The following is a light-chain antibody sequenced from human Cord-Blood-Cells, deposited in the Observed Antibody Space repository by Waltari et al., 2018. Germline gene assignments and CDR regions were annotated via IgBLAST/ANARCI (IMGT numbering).Light chain of an antibody. CDR3: QQRSNWPLT. CDR2: DAS. J-gene: IGKJ4*01. V-gene: IGKV3-11*01. CDR1: QNVSSY. Sequence: EIVLTQSPATLSLSPGERATLSCRASQNVSSYLAWYQQKPGQAPRLLIYDASNRATGIPARFSGSGSVTDFTLTISSLEPEDFAVYYCQQRSNWPLTFGGGTKVEIK.